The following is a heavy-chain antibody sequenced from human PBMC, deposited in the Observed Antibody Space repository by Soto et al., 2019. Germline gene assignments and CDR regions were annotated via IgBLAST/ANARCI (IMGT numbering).Heavy chain of an antibody. CDR3: ARGGMYYDFWSGYPDYYGMDV. V-gene: IGHV4-34*01. CDR2: INHSGST. CDR1: GGSFSGYY. D-gene: IGHD3-3*01. J-gene: IGHJ6*04. Sequence: LSLTCAVYGGSFSGYYWSWIRQPPGKGLEWIGEINHSGSTNYNPSLKSRVTISVDTSKNQFSLKLSSVTAADTAVYYCARGGMYYDFWSGYPDYYGMDVWGKGTTVTV.